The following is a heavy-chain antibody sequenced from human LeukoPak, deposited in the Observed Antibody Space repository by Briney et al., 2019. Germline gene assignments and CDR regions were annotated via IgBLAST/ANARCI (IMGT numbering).Heavy chain of an antibody. D-gene: IGHD5-18*01. CDR2: ISRGGSSI. CDR1: GFTFSGYE. Sequence: GGSLRLSCAASGFTFSGYEMNWVRQAPGKGLEWVSYISRGGSSIYYADSVKGRFTISRDNAKNSLYLQMNSLRAEDTAVYFCAKEKSGYSYGCDSWGQGTQVTVSS. J-gene: IGHJ4*02. CDR3: AKEKSGYSYGCDS. V-gene: IGHV3-48*03.